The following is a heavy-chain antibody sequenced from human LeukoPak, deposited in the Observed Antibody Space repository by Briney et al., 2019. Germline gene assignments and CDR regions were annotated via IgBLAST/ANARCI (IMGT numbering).Heavy chain of an antibody. V-gene: IGHV3-15*01. D-gene: IGHD2/OR15-2a*01. Sequence: PGGSLRLSCAASGFPFSNAWLSLVRQAPGKGLEWIGRIKSKTDSGTTDYAAPVKGRFTISRDDSKNTLYLQMNSLKTEDTALCYCTTDVNWGQGTLVTVSS. J-gene: IGHJ4*02. CDR2: IKSKTDSGTT. CDR1: GFPFSNAW. CDR3: TTDVN.